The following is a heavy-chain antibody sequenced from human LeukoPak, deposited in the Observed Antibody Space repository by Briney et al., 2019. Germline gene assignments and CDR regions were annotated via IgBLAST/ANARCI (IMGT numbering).Heavy chain of an antibody. J-gene: IGHJ4*02. V-gene: IGHV4-59*01. Sequence: SETLSLTCTVSGGSLSSYYWSWIRQPPGQGLEWIAYIYYSGSTNYTPSLKSRVTISVDTSNNLFSLKLSSVTAADTAVYYCARSHDNYFDHWGQGTLVTVSS. CDR1: GGSLSSYY. D-gene: IGHD3-22*01. CDR2: IYYSGST. CDR3: ARSHDNYFDH.